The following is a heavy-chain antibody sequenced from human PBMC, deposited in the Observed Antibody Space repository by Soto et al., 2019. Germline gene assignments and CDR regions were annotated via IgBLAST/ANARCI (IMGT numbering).Heavy chain of an antibody. Sequence: QVQLVESGGGVVQPGRSLRLSCAASGFTLSSYGMHWVRQAPGKGLEWVAVIWYDGSNKYYADSVKGRFTISRDNSKNTLYLQMNSLRAEDTAVYYCARDRCSSTSCYVVSRGFSSGWYVFDYWGQGTLVTVSS. D-gene: IGHD2-2*01. CDR1: GFTLSSYG. CDR2: IWYDGSNK. J-gene: IGHJ4*02. V-gene: IGHV3-33*01. CDR3: ARDRCSSTSCYVVSRGFSSGWYVFDY.